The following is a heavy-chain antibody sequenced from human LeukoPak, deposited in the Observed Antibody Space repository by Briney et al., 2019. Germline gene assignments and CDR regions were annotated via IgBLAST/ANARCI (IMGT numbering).Heavy chain of an antibody. CDR2: ISAYNGNT. D-gene: IGHD2-2*02. J-gene: IGHJ6*03. V-gene: IGHV1-18*01. CDR3: ARGLYQLLYPPSDYYYMDV. CDR1: GYAFTSYG. Sequence: ASVKVSCKASGYAFTSYGISWVRQAPGQGLEWMGWISAYNGNTNYAQKLQGRVTMTTDTSTSTAYMELRSLRSDDTAVYYCARGLYQLLYPPSDYYYMDVWGKGTTVTISS.